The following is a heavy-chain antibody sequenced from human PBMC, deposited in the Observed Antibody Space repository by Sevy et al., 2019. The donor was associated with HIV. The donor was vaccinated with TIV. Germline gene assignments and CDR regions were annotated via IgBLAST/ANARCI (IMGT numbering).Heavy chain of an antibody. Sequence: GGSLRLSCTASGFTFSDYYMSWIRQAPGKGLEWISYISSRDYFIYYADSVKGRFTISRDNAKNSMSLHMSSLRAEDTALYYCARVRYTYGNFFFDYWGQGTLVTVSS. V-gene: IGHV3-11*01. CDR2: ISSRDYFI. J-gene: IGHJ4*02. CDR1: GFTFSDYY. CDR3: ARVRYTYGNFFFDY. D-gene: IGHD5-18*01.